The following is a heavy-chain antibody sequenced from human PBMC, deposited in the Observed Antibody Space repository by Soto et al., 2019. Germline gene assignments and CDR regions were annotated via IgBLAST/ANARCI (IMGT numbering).Heavy chain of an antibody. J-gene: IGHJ4*02. CDR3: ARGAITVLRGIDY. CDR2: VSYDGSNK. V-gene: IGHV3-30*04. Sequence: GGSLRLSCADSGSTFRSYAMHWVRQAPGKGLDWVAVVSYDGSNKYYTDSVKGRFTISRDNSNNTLFLQMNSLRNEDTAVYYCARGAITVLRGIDYWGLGTLVTVSS. D-gene: IGHD3-10*01. CDR1: GSTFRSYA.